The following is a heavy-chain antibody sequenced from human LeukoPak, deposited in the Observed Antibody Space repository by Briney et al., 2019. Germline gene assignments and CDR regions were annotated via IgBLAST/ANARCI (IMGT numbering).Heavy chain of an antibody. CDR2: INPSGGRT. V-gene: IGHV1-46*01. Sequence: ASVKVSCKASGYTFTSYYIHWVRQAPGQGLEWMGIINPSGGRTSYTQNFQGRVAVTRDTSTSTIYMDLSSLTSEDTAVYYCAGTAGHSYGRIDYWGQGTLVTVSS. J-gene: IGHJ4*02. CDR3: AGTAGHSYGRIDY. D-gene: IGHD5-18*01. CDR1: GYTFTSYY.